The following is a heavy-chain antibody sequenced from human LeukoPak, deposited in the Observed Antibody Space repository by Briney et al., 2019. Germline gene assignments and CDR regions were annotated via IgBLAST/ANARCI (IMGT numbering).Heavy chain of an antibody. V-gene: IGHV3-48*01. Sequence: GGSLRLSCAASGFTFSSYSMNWVRQAPGKGVEWVSYISSSSSTIYYADSVKGRFTISRDNAKNSLYLQMNSLRAEDTAVYYCARVAPFVVVPAALDYWGQGTLVTVSS. CDR3: ARVAPFVVVPAALDY. D-gene: IGHD2-2*01. CDR1: GFTFSSYS. CDR2: ISSSSSTI. J-gene: IGHJ4*02.